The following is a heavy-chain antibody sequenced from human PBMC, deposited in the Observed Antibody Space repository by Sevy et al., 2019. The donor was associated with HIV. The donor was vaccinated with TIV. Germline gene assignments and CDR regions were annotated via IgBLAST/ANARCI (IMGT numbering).Heavy chain of an antibody. CDR2: TSASGGST. J-gene: IGHJ4*02. V-gene: IGHV3-23*01. CDR1: GYIFSGYV. CDR3: AKCSSTSCYDY. Sequence: GGSLRLSCAASGYIFSGYVMSWVRQAPGKGLEWISHTSASGGSTYYADSVKGRFTISRDNFKKTLDLQMNSLRAEDTAVYYCAKCSSTSCYDYWGQGTLVTVSS. D-gene: IGHD2-2*01.